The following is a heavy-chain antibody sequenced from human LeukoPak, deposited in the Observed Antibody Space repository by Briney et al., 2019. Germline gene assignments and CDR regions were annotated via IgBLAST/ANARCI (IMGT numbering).Heavy chain of an antibody. CDR3: ASPAATGYYFDY. V-gene: IGHV4-38-2*01. D-gene: IGHD2-15*01. J-gene: IGHJ4*02. Sequence: PSETLSLTCAVPGYSISSGYDWGWIRQPPGKGLEWIGSIYHSGRTYYNPSLKSRVTISVDTSKNQFSLKLSSVTAADTAVYYCASPAATGYYFDYWGQGTLVTVSS. CDR2: IYHSGRT. CDR1: GYSISSGYD.